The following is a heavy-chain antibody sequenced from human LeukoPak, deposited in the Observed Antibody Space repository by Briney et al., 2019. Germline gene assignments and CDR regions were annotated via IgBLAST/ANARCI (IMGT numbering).Heavy chain of an antibody. CDR3: ARSRLGDY. Sequence: ASVKVSCKASGGTFSSYAISWVRQAPGQGLEWMGGIIPIFGTANYAQKFQGRVTMTTDTSTSTAYMELRGLRSDDTAVYYCARSRLGDYWGQGTLVTVSS. CDR1: GGTFSSYA. V-gene: IGHV1-69*05. CDR2: IIPIFGTA. J-gene: IGHJ4*02.